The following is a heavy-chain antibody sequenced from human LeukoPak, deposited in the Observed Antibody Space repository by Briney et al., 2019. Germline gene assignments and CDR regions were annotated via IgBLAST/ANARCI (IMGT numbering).Heavy chain of an antibody. V-gene: IGHV3-21*01. CDR1: AFTFSSFG. Sequence: GGSLRLSCAASAFTFSSFGMNWVRQVPGKGLEWVSSISTRSSYIYYADSTKGRFTISRDNTKKSLYLQMNSLRAEDTAVYYCARSAGVVSGYYFDYWGQGSLVTVSS. D-gene: IGHD3-22*01. CDR2: ISTRSSYI. CDR3: ARSAGVVSGYYFDY. J-gene: IGHJ4*02.